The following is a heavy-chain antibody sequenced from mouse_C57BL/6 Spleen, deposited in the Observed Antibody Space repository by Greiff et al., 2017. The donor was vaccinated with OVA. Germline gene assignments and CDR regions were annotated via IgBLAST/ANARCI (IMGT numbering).Heavy chain of an antibody. V-gene: IGHV1-26*01. J-gene: IGHJ4*01. D-gene: IGHD3-2*02. CDR1: GYTFTDYY. CDR2: INPNNGGT. CDR3: ARSWGSAQAEDAMDY. Sequence: EVQLQQSGPELVKPGASVKISCKASGYTFTDYYMNWVKQSHGKSLEWIGDINPNNGGTSYNQKFKGKATLTVDKSSSTAYMELRSLTSEDSAVYYCARSWGSAQAEDAMDYWGQGTSVTVSS.